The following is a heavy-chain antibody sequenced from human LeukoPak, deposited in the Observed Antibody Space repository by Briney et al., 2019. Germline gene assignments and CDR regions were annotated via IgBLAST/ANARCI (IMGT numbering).Heavy chain of an antibody. J-gene: IGHJ4*02. CDR3: ARAFSYTYLDS. CDR1: GYTFTGYY. CDR2: INPNSGDT. D-gene: IGHD2-2*02. Sequence: ASVKVSCKASGYTFTGYYMHWVRQAPGQGLEWMGRINPNSGDTYYPQNFQDRVTMTRDTSISTAYMELRRLRSDDTAVYYCARAFSYTYLDSWGQGTLVTVS. V-gene: IGHV1-2*06.